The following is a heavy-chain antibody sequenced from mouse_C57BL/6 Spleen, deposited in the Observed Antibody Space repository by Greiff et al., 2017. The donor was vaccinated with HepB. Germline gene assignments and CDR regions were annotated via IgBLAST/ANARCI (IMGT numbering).Heavy chain of an antibody. Sequence: QVQLQQSGPELVKPGASVKISCKASGYTFTGYYMHWVKQRPGKGLEWIGCIYPGSGNTKYNENFKGKATLTVDKSSSTAYMQLSSLTSEDSAVYYCARSDYGCGCDYWGTGTTVTVSS. CDR2: IYPGSGNT. J-gene: IGHJ1*03. D-gene: IGHD2-13*01. CDR3: ARSDYGCGCDY. CDR1: GYTFTGYY. V-gene: IGHV1-84*01.